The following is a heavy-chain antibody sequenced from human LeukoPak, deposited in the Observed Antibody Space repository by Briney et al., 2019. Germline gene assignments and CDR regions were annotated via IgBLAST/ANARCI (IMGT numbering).Heavy chain of an antibody. Sequence: GGSLRLSCAVFGITFSSYWMHWVRQDPGRGLLWVSRINTQGTYTNYADSVKGRFTISRDNAENTLYLQMSSLRADDTAVYYCVIDLGDYNDFWGQGTLVSVSS. V-gene: IGHV3-74*01. CDR3: VIDLGDYNDF. CDR1: GITFSSYW. D-gene: IGHD2-15*01. J-gene: IGHJ4*02. CDR2: INTQGTYT.